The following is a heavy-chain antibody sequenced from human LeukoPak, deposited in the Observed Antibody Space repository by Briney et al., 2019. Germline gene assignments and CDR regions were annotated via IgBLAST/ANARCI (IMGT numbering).Heavy chain of an antibody. V-gene: IGHV3-66*04. CDR1: GFTVSSNH. CDR2: IYSGGSA. CDR3: ASQRRVDLGFAFNL. Sequence: GGSLRLSCAASGFTVSSNHMNWVRQAPGKGLEWVSVIYSGGSAYYADSVKGRFTISRDNSKNTLYLQMNSLRADDTAVYYCASQRRVDLGFAFNLWGQGTMVTVSS. J-gene: IGHJ3*01. D-gene: IGHD3-9*01.